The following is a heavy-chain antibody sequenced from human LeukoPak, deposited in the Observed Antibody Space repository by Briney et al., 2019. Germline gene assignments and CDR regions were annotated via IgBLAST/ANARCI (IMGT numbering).Heavy chain of an antibody. V-gene: IGHV3-23*01. Sequence: GGSLRLSCAASGFTFSNYAMSWVRQAPGKGLEWVSAISGSGGSTYYADSVKGRLTISRDNSKNTLYLQMNSLRAEDTALYYCAKDVGSWSRGAFDYWGQGTPVTVSS. D-gene: IGHD6-13*01. CDR3: AKDVGSWSRGAFDY. CDR2: ISGSGGST. J-gene: IGHJ4*02. CDR1: GFTFSNYA.